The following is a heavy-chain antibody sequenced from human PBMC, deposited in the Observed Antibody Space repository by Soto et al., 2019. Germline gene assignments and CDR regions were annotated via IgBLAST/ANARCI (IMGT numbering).Heavy chain of an antibody. CDR2: IYYSGST. Sequence: SETLSLTCTVSGGSVSSGSYYWSWIRQPPGKGLEWIGYIYYSGSTNYNPSLKSRVTISVDTSKNQFSLKLSSATAADTAVYYCARQLVLAYYGMDVWGQGTTVTVCS. CDR1: GGSVSSGSYY. D-gene: IGHD6-6*01. V-gene: IGHV4-61*01. CDR3: ARQLVLAYYGMDV. J-gene: IGHJ6*02.